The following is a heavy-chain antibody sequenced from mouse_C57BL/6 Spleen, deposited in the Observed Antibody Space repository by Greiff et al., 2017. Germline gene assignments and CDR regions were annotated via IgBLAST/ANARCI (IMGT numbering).Heavy chain of an antibody. J-gene: IGHJ3*01. Sequence: VQLQQSGAELVRPGASVKLSCTASGFNIKDDYMHWVKQRPEQGLEWIGWIDPENGDTEYASKFQGKATITADTSSNTAYLQLSSLTSEDTAVYYCTTRGYLEWFAYWGQGTLVTVSA. CDR1: GFNIKDDY. V-gene: IGHV14-4*01. D-gene: IGHD2-3*01. CDR2: IDPENGDT. CDR3: TTRGYLEWFAY.